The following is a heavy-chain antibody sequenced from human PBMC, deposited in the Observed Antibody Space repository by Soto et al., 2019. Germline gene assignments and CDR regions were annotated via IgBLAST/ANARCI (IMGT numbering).Heavy chain of an antibody. J-gene: IGHJ3*02. CDR1: GFTFSTYS. CDR3: ARDLAPPAIPDAFDI. Sequence: GSLRLSCAASGFTFSTYSMNWVRQAPGKVLEWVSYISSSGSTMYYTDSVKGRFTISRDSAKNSLFLQMNSMRDEDTGVYFCARDLAPPAIPDAFDIWGQGTMVTFSS. D-gene: IGHD2-2*02. CDR2: ISSSGSTM. V-gene: IGHV3-48*02.